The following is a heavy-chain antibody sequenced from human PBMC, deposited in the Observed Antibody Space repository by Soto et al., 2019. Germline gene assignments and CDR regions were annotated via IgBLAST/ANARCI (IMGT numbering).Heavy chain of an antibody. CDR3: AMVDVYVTPSPQDV. D-gene: IGHD3-16*01. V-gene: IGHV1-18*01. CDR1: GYSFTRYG. CDR2: INAYNGNT. J-gene: IGHJ6*02. Sequence: QVQLVQSGAEVKNPGASVKVSCKASGYSFTRYGIGWARQAPGQGLEWMGWINAYNGNTNYAQNLQGRLTLTTDTSTTTAYMELRSLRLNDTAIYYCAMVDVYVTPSPQDVWGQGTTVTVSS.